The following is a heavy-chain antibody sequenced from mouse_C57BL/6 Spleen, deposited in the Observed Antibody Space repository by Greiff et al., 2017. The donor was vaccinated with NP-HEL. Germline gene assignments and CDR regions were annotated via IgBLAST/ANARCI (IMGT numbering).Heavy chain of an antibody. V-gene: IGHV3-6*01. D-gene: IGHD1-1*01. CDR1: GYSITSGYY. CDR2: ISYDGSN. J-gene: IGHJ2*01. CDR3: ARDGGYYGSSYYFDY. Sequence: ESGPGLVKPSQSLSLSCSVTGYSITSGYYWNWIRQFPGNKLEWLGYISYDGSNNYNPSLKNRISITRDTSKNQFFLKLNAVTTEDTATYYGARDGGYYGSSYYFDYWGQGTTLTVSS.